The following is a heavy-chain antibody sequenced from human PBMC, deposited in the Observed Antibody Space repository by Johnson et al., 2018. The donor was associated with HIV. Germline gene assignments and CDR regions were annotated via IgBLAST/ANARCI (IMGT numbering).Heavy chain of an antibody. V-gene: IGHV3-30*04. CDR2: ISYDGSDK. J-gene: IGHJ3*02. Sequence: QVQLVESGGGVVQPGTSLRLSCTASGFTFSNYAMHWVRQAPGKGLEWVAVISYDGSDKYYADSVKGRFTISRDNSKNTLFLQMNSLRTQDTAVDYCARAQGDRGAYDAFDIWGQGTMVTVSS. CDR1: GFTFSNYA. CDR3: ARAQGDRGAYDAFDI. D-gene: IGHD3-10*01.